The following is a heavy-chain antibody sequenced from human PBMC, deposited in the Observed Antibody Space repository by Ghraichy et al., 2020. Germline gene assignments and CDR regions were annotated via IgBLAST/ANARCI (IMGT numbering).Heavy chain of an antibody. CDR2: IFYSGST. D-gene: IGHD3-22*01. CDR1: GGSISSGPYS. J-gene: IGHJ4*02. V-gene: IGHV4-39*01. Sequence: SETLSLTCSVSGGSISSGPYSWGWIRQPPGKGLEWIGTIFYSGSTYYNPSLRSRVTISVDTSKNQFSLRLSSVTAADTAIYYCARHIVVRSLPCYSDYWGQGALVTVSS. CDR3: ARHIVVRSLPCYSDY.